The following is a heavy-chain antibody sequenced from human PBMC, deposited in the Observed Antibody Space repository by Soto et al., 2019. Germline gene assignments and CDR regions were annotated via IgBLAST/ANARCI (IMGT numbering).Heavy chain of an antibody. CDR3: VRGQPHRITMFEVVIRSYDYGMDV. V-gene: IGHV4-34*01. CDR2: INYRGSS. J-gene: IGHJ6*02. CDR1: GGSFTGYY. D-gene: IGHD3-3*02. Sequence: NPSETLSLTCAVYGGSFTGYYWTWIRQTPGKGLEWIGEINYRGSSYYNPSLESRISMAVDTSKNQFSLKLRSVTAADTAVYFCVRGQPHRITMFEVVIRSYDYGMDVWGQGTTVTVSS.